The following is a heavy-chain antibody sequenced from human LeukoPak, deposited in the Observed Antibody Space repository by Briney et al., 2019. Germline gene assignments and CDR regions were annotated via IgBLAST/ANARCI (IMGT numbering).Heavy chain of an antibody. CDR2: ISAYNGNT. D-gene: IGHD1-26*01. CDR3: AICWWGVGATGSSYYYYGMDV. CDR1: GYTFTSYG. J-gene: IGHJ6*02. Sequence: ASVKVSCKASGYTFTSYGISWVRQAPGQGLEWMGWISAYNGNTNYAQKFQGRVTITADESTSTAYMELSSLRSEDTAVYYCAICWWGVGATGSSYYYYGMDVWGQGTTVTVSS. V-gene: IGHV1-18*01.